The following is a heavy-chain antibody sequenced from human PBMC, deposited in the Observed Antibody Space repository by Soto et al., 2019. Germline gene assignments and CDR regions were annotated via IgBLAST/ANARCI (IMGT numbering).Heavy chain of an antibody. Sequence: QVQLQQWGAGLLKPSETLSLTCAVYGGSFSGYYWSWIRQPPGKGLEWIGEINHSGSTNYNPSLKSRVTISVYTSKNQFSLKLSSVTAADTAVYYSARGEVLCFGELPEGFDYWGQGTLVTVSS. CDR2: INHSGST. J-gene: IGHJ4*02. V-gene: IGHV4-34*01. CDR1: GGSFSGYY. CDR3: ARGEVLCFGELPEGFDY. D-gene: IGHD3-10*01.